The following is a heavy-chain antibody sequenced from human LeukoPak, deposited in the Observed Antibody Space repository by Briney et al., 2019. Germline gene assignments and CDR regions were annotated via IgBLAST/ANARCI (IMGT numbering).Heavy chain of an antibody. CDR1: GFTFSTYR. V-gene: IGHV3-23*01. J-gene: IGHJ4*02. CDR2: ISANGGET. Sequence: PGGSLRLSCAASGFTFSTYRMNWVRQAPGKGLEWVSSISANGGETHYADSVKGRFTISRDNSKNTLYLQINNPRVEDTAVYYCARRYYDFPLDYWGQGTLVTVSS. CDR3: ARRYYDFPLDY. D-gene: IGHD3-3*01.